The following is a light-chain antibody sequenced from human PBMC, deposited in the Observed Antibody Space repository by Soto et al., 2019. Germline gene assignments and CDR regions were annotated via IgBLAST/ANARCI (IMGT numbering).Light chain of an antibody. CDR1: SSNIGSNY. V-gene: IGLV1-47*01. CDR3: EAWDDSLSGLYV. CDR2: RNN. Sequence: QSVLTQPPSASGTPGQRVTISCSGSSSNIGSNYVYWYQQLPGTAPKLLIYRNNQRPSGVPDRFSGSKSGTSASLAISGLRSEDEADYYCEAWDDSLSGLYVFGPGTKVTVL. J-gene: IGLJ1*01.